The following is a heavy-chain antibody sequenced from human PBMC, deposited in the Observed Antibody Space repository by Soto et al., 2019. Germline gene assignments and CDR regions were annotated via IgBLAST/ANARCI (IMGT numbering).Heavy chain of an antibody. Sequence: SETLSLTCTVSGGPINSANYYWGWIRQPPGKGLEWIGNVYYRGTTYYNPSLKGRVTISVDTSKNQFSLKLSSVTAADSAVFFCVRHQRYSSGWYIDYWGQGTPVTLSS. CDR1: GGPINSANYY. CDR2: VYYRGTT. D-gene: IGHD6-19*01. CDR3: VRHQRYSSGWYIDY. J-gene: IGHJ4*02. V-gene: IGHV4-39*01.